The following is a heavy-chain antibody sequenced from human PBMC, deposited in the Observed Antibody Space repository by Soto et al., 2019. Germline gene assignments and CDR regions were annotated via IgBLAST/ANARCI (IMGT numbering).Heavy chain of an antibody. CDR2: ISRSGSTI. CDR1: GFTFSDYY. CDR3: ARVGGYYYDNRDYCDY. Sequence: GGSLRLSCAASGFTFSDYYMSWIRQAPGKGLEWVSYISRSGSTIYYADSVQGRFTISRDNAKNSLYLQMNSLRAEDTAVYYCARVGGYYYDNRDYCDYCDRGSLVTVSS. D-gene: IGHD3-22*01. J-gene: IGHJ4*02. V-gene: IGHV3-11*01.